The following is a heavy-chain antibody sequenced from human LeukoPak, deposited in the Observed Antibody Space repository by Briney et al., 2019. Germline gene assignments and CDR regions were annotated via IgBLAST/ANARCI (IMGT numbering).Heavy chain of an antibody. D-gene: IGHD3-3*01. V-gene: IGHV3-21*01. Sequence: RTGSLKISCAASGFTFSSYSMNWVRQAPGKGLEWVSSISSSSSYIYYADSVKGRFTISRDNAKNSLYLQMNSLRAEDTAVYYCAREPYYDFWSGYYIHWGQGTLVTVSS. CDR2: ISSSSSYI. CDR1: GFTFSSYS. CDR3: AREPYYDFWSGYYIH. J-gene: IGHJ4*02.